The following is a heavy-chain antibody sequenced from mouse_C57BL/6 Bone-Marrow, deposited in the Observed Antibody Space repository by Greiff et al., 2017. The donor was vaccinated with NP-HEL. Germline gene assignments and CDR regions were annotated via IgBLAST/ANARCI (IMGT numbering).Heavy chain of an antibody. V-gene: IGHV1-53*01. D-gene: IGHD1-1*01. J-gene: IGHJ2*01. CDR2: INPSNGGT. CDR1: GYTFTSYW. Sequence: QVQLQQPGTELVKPGASVKLSCKASGYTFTSYWMHWVKQRPGQGLEWIGNINPSNGGTNYNEKFKSKATLTVDKSSSTAYMQLSSLTSEDSAVYYCARSTYYYGSSLDYFDYWGQGTTLTVSS. CDR3: ARSTYYYGSSLDYFDY.